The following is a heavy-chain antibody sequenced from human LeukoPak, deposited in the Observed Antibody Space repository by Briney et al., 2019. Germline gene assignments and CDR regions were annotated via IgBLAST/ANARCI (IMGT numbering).Heavy chain of an antibody. CDR3: ARGPDYGDYLSFDY. J-gene: IGHJ4*02. Sequence: GGSLRLSCAASGFTFDDYAMHWVRQAPGKGLEWVSGISWNSGSIGYADSVKGRFTISRDNAKNSLYLQMNSLRAEDTAVYYCARGPDYGDYLSFDYWGQGTLVTVSS. CDR2: ISWNSGSI. V-gene: IGHV3-9*01. CDR1: GFTFDDYA. D-gene: IGHD4-17*01.